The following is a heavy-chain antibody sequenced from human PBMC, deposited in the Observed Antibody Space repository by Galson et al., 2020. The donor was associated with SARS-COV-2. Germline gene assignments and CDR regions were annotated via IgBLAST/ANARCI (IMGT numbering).Heavy chain of an antibody. CDR3: ARAIDWYFDY. CDR2: ISYDGSNK. J-gene: IGHJ4*02. V-gene: IGHV3-30*04. Sequence: GGSLRLSCAASGFTFSSYAMHWVRQAPGKGLEWVAVISYDGSNKYYADSVKGRFTISRDNSKNTLYLQMNSLRAEDTAVYYCARAIDWYFDYWGQGTLVTVSS. D-gene: IGHD1-26*01. CDR1: GFTFSSYA.